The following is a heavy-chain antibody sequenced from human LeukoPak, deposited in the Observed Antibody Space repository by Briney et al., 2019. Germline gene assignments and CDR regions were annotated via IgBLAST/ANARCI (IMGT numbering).Heavy chain of an antibody. V-gene: IGHV4-4*07. CDR1: GGSIGGYS. Sequence: PSETLSLTCTVSGGSIGGYSWTWIRQSTGKGLEWIGRVFTSGITAYNPSLNSRVTMSVDTSDKHFSLNLTSVTVADTAVYYCARVPSTIDAFDIWGQGTMVTVSS. J-gene: IGHJ3*02. D-gene: IGHD5-24*01. CDR3: ARVPSTIDAFDI. CDR2: VFTSGIT.